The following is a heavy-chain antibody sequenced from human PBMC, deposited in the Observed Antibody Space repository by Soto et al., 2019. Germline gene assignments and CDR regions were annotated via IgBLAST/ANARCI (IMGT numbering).Heavy chain of an antibody. Sequence: SGPTLVNPTETLTLTCTVSGFSLSNARMGVSWIRQPPGKALEWLAHIFSNDEKSYSTSLKTRLTISKDTSKNQVVLTMTNMDPVDTATYYCARVIEGGGPAEDDYWGQGTLVTVSS. CDR1: GFSLSNARMG. D-gene: IGHD2-21*01. V-gene: IGHV2-26*01. J-gene: IGHJ4*02. CDR3: ARVIEGGGPAEDDY. CDR2: IFSNDEK.